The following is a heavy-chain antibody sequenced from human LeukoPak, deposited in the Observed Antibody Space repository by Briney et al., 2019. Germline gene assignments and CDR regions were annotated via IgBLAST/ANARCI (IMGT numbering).Heavy chain of an antibody. CDR1: GFTFSSYG. CDR2: IRYDGSNK. V-gene: IGHV3-30*02. J-gene: IGHJ4*02. CDR3: AKDLTRRYDFWSGVDY. D-gene: IGHD3-3*01. Sequence: PGGSLRLSCAESGFTFSSYGMHWVCQAPGKGLEWVAFIRYDGSNKYYADSVKGRFTISRDNSKNTLYLQMNSLRAEDTAVYYCAKDLTRRYDFWSGVDYWGQGTLVTVSS.